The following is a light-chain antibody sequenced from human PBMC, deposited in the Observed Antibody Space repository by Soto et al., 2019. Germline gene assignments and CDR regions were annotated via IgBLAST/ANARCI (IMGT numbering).Light chain of an antibody. Sequence: EIQVTQSASTLPASVGDRVTINCRASQSISNWLAWYQQKPGTAPKLLIYHASTLESGVPSRFSGSGSGTDFTLTISSLQPEDVAAYYCQKYNSAPLTFGGGTKVDIK. CDR1: QSISNW. V-gene: IGKV1-5*01. CDR3: QKYNSAPLT. CDR2: HAS. J-gene: IGKJ4*01.